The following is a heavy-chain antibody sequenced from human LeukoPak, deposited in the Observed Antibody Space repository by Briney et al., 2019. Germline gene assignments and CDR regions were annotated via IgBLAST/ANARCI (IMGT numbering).Heavy chain of an antibody. CDR1: GFTFSSYA. Sequence: GGSLRLSCAASGFTFSSYAMHWVRQAPGKGLDWVAVISYDGSNKYYADSVKGRFTISRDNAKNSLYLQMNSLRAEDTAVYYCARGGSSTSCLDYWGQGTLVTVSS. CDR2: ISYDGSNK. J-gene: IGHJ4*02. D-gene: IGHD2-2*01. CDR3: ARGGSSTSCLDY. V-gene: IGHV3-30-3*01.